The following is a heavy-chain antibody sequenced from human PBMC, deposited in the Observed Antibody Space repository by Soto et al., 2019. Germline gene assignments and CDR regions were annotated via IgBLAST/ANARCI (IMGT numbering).Heavy chain of an antibody. Sequence: ASVKVSCKTSGYTFTSYGITWLRQAPGQGLEWMGWISGNNGNSNYAQKLQDRVTMTTDASTTTAYMELRSLTSDDTAVYYCARETPYCTSTSCSASYYYGMDVWGQGTTVTVSS. CDR2: ISGNNGNS. D-gene: IGHD2-2*01. V-gene: IGHV1-18*01. J-gene: IGHJ6*02. CDR3: ARETPYCTSTSCSASYYYGMDV. CDR1: GYTFTSYG.